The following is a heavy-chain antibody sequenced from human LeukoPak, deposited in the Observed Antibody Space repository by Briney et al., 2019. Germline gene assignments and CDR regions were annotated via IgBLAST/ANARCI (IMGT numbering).Heavy chain of an antibody. J-gene: IGHJ4*02. CDR3: ARTSANYFDY. CDR1: GFTFTNYE. CDR2: ISSSGATI. Sequence: GGSLRLSCAASGFTFTNYEMNWVRQAPGKGLEWVPYISSSGATIYYADSVKGRFFISRDNAKYSLYLQINSLRAEDTAVYYCARTSANYFDYWGQGTLVTVSS. D-gene: IGHD2-15*01. V-gene: IGHV3-48*03.